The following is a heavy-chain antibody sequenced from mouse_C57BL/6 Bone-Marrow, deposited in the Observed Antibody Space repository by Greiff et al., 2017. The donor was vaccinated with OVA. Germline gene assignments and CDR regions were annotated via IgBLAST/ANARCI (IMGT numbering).Heavy chain of an antibody. Sequence: EVKLQESGPGLVKPSQSLSLTCSVTGYSITSGYYWNWIRQFPGNKLEWMGYISYDGSNNYNPSLKNRISITRDTSKNQFFLKLNSVTTEDTATYYCARGVGYYFDYWGQGTTLTVSS. CDR1: GYSITSGYY. V-gene: IGHV3-6*01. D-gene: IGHD1-1*02. CDR2: ISYDGSN. CDR3: ARGVGYYFDY. J-gene: IGHJ2*01.